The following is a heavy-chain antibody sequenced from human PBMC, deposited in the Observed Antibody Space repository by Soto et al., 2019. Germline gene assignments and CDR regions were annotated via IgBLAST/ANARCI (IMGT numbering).Heavy chain of an antibody. CDR3: ARRSRYCSSTSCYPSSAYYYYYGMDV. J-gene: IGHJ6*02. CDR2: IYYSGST. CDR1: GGSISSGGYY. Sequence: SETLSLTCTVSGGSISSGGYYWSWIRQHPGKGLEWIGYIYYSGSTYYNPSLKSRVTISVDTSKNQFSLKLSSVTAADTAVYYCARRSRYCSSTSCYPSSAYYYYYGMDVWGQGTTVTVSS. D-gene: IGHD2-2*01. V-gene: IGHV4-31*03.